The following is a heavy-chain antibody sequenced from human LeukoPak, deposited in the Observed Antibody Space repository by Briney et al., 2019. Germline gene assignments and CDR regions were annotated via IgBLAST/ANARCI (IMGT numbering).Heavy chain of an antibody. CDR1: GGSFSGYY. CDR3: ARGRRITMIVVVLDY. V-gene: IGHV4-34*01. CDR2: INHNGST. D-gene: IGHD3-22*01. Sequence: SETLSLTCAVYGGSFSGYYWSWIRQPPGKGLEWIGEINHNGSTNYNPSLKSRVTISVDTSKNQFSLKLSSVTAADTAVYYCARGRRITMIVVVLDYWGQGTLVTVSS. J-gene: IGHJ4*02.